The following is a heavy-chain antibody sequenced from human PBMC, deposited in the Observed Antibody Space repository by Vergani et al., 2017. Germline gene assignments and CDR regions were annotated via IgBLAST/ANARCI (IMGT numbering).Heavy chain of an antibody. CDR2: IHPADSDT. CDR1: GYSFTNYW. Sequence: EVQLVQSGAEVKKPGESVKISCQISGYSFTNYWIGWVRQMPGKGLEWMGIIHPADSDTRYSPSFQGQVTISVDKSISTAYLQRSSLRASDSAMYYCARRXGRDSSGSKYFDYWGQGTLVTVSS. J-gene: IGHJ4*02. V-gene: IGHV5-51*01. D-gene: IGHD3-22*01. CDR3: ARRXGRDSSGSKYFDY.